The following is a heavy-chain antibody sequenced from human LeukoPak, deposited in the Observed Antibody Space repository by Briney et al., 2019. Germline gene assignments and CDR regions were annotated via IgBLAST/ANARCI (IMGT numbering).Heavy chain of an antibody. CDR2: INHSGST. J-gene: IGHJ4*02. D-gene: IGHD3/OR15-3a*01. V-gene: IGHV4-34*01. CDR3: ARSPPRLRGHVDY. Sequence: SETLSLTCAVYGGSSSGYYWSWIRQPPGKGLEWIGEINHSGSTNYNPSLKSRVTISVDTSKNQFSLKLSSVTAADTAVYYCARSPPRLRGHVDYWGQGTLVTVSS. CDR1: GGSSSGYY.